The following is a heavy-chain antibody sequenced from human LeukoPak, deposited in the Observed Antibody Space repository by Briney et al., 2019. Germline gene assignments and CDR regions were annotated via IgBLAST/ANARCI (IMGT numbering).Heavy chain of an antibody. D-gene: IGHD3-22*01. CDR3: ARAPSEIGGYYPEYFRH. J-gene: IGHJ1*01. CDR2: IKSDGST. Sequence: GGSLRLSCAASGFTFDDYNMHWVRQAPGKGLVWVSRIKSDGSTNYADSVKGRFTISRDNAKNTVSLQMNSLRAEDTGVYFCARAPSEIGGYYPEYFRHWGQGTLVTVSS. V-gene: IGHV3-74*01. CDR1: GFTFDDYN.